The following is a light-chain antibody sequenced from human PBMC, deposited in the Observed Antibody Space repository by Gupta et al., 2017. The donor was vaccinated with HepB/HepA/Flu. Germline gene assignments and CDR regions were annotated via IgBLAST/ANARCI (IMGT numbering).Light chain of an antibody. J-gene: IGLJ1*01. CDR3: SSYTTTLIFV. Sequence: QSALTQPASVSASPGQSITISCTGTSGDIGAYNYVSWYQQHPGKVPKLLIYNVVNRPSGVSTRFSGPKFANTASLTISGLQPEDEADYYCSSYTTTLIFVFGTGTKVTVL. V-gene: IGLV2-14*01. CDR2: NVV. CDR1: SGDIGAYNY.